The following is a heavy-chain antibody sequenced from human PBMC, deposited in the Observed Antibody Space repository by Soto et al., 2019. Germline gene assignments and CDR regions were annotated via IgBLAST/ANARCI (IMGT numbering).Heavy chain of an antibody. CDR3: AGGSFGVMMTLDL. J-gene: IGHJ5*02. Sequence: QVQLVQSGAEVKKPGSSVKVSCKASGGTFSNYAISWARQDPGQGREWMGGIIHVFGTPKYAQKFQCRVTITADPSTNTVYLELSSLRSDDTAIYYSAGGSFGVMMTLDLWGKGNLVTVSS. V-gene: IGHV1-69*01. D-gene: IGHD3-3*01. CDR2: IIHVFGTP. CDR1: GGTFSNYA.